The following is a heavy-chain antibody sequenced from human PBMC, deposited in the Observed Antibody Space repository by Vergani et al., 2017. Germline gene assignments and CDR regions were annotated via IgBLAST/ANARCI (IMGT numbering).Heavy chain of an antibody. CDR1: GGSFSGYY. Sequence: QVQLQQWGAGLLKPSETLSLTCAVYGGSFSGYYWSWIRQPPGKGLEWIGEINHSGSTNYNPSLKSRVTISVDTSKNQFSLKLSSVTAADTAVYYCARERSRLPYYVDYWGQGTLVTVSS. V-gene: IGHV4-34*01. CDR3: ARERSRLPYYVDY. J-gene: IGHJ4*02. CDR2: INHSGST.